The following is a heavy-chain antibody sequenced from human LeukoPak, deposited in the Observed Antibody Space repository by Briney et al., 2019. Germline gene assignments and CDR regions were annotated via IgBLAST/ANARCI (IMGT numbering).Heavy chain of an antibody. CDR2: MYYSGTS. J-gene: IGHJ6*03. CDR1: GGSISRGGYY. D-gene: IGHD3-16*02. V-gene: IGHV4-39*07. Sequence: PSETLSLTCTVSGGSISRGGYYWGGIRQPPGKGLEWIASMYYSGTSHYNPSLRRRVTISVDTSKNQFSLEVSSVTAADTAVYYCARGLYRGPQSFCYMDVWGKGTTVIVSS. CDR3: ARGLYRGPQSFCYMDV.